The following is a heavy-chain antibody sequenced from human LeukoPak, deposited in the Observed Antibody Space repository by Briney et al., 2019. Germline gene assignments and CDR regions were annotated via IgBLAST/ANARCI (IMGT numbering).Heavy chain of an antibody. V-gene: IGHV3-23*01. CDR2: ISGSGGNT. CDR1: GFIFRSYG. CDR3: ARGADGVSSNSRGWFDP. D-gene: IGHD2-15*01. Sequence: PGGTLRLSCAASGFIFRSYGMSWVRQAPGKGLEWVSGISGSGGNTYYVESVKGRFTISRDNARNSLYLQMNTLRAEDTAVYSCARGADGVSSNSRGWFDPWGQGTLVTVSS. J-gene: IGHJ5*02.